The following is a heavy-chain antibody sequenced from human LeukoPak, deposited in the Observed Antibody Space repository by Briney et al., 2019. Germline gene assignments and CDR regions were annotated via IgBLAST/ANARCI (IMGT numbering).Heavy chain of an antibody. CDR3: ARVRKSSSWYPHYCYYFDY. CDR2: ISAYNGNT. Sequence: ASVKVSCKASGYTFTSYGISWVRQAPEQGLEWMGWISAYNGNTNYAQKLQGRVTMTTDTSTSTAYMELRSLRSDDTAVYYCARVRKSSSWYPHYCYYFDYWGQGTLVTVSS. D-gene: IGHD6-13*01. V-gene: IGHV1-18*01. J-gene: IGHJ4*02. CDR1: GYTFTSYG.